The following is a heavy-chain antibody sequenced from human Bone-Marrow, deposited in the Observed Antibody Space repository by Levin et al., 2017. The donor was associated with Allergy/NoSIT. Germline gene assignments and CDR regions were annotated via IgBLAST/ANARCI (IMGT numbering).Heavy chain of an antibody. CDR3: ARGYCSGTSCLQGYYYYMDV. Sequence: GESLKISCAASGFTFSTYGIHWVRQAPGKGLEWVAVISYDGSTKYYVDSVKGRFTISRDNSKNTLYLQLNSLRAEDTAVYYCARGYCSGTSCLQGYYYYMDVWGKGTTVTVSS. V-gene: IGHV3-30*03. D-gene: IGHD2-2*01. CDR2: ISYDGSTK. J-gene: IGHJ6*03. CDR1: GFTFSTYG.